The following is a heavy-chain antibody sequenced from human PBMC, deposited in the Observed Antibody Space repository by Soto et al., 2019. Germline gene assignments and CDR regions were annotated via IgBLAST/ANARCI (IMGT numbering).Heavy chain of an antibody. Sequence: QVQLVQPGAEVRKPGASVKVSCKASGDIFTNFDFNWVRQATGQGLEWIGWMRANSGDTGHDQNFQCXVRMKRDTSMSTAYMELSSLRAEDTAVYYCARYIYGQGFQAWGQGTLVFVSS. D-gene: IGHD3-3*02. CDR3: ARYIYGQGFQA. CDR2: MRANSGDT. CDR1: GDIFTNFD. J-gene: IGHJ5*02. V-gene: IGHV1-8*01.